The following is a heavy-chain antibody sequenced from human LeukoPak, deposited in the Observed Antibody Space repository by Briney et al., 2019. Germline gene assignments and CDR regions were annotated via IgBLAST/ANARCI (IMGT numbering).Heavy chain of an antibody. CDR1: GFTFSSYE. CDR3: ARSPYSESYYGDAFDI. D-gene: IGHD1-26*01. CDR2: ISNSGYTI. V-gene: IGHV3-48*03. Sequence: GGSLRLSCAASGFTFSSYEMNWVRQAPGKWLEWVSYISNSGYTIYYADSVKGRFTISRDNAKNSLYLQMNSLRAEDTAVYYCARSPYSESYYGDAFDIWGQGTVVTVSS. J-gene: IGHJ3*02.